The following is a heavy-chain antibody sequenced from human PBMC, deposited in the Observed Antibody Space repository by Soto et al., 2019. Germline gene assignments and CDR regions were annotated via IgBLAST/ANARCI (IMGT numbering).Heavy chain of an antibody. CDR1: GFTFSSYS. J-gene: IGHJ4*02. CDR2: ISSSSSYI. Sequence: GGSLRLSCAASGFTFSSYSMNWVRQAPGKGLEWVSSISSSSSYIYYADSVKGRFTISRDNAKNSLYLQMNSLRAEDTAVYYCARDSGYCSGGSCYREAHFDYWGQGTLVTVSS. D-gene: IGHD2-15*01. V-gene: IGHV3-21*01. CDR3: ARDSGYCSGGSCYREAHFDY.